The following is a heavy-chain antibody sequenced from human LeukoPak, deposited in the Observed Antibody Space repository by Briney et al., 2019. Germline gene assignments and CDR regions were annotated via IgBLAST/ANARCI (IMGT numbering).Heavy chain of an antibody. CDR3: ARYSSSPRWFDP. D-gene: IGHD6-13*01. CDR2: IYYSGST. Sequence: SETLSLTCTVSGGSISSSSYYWGWIRQPPGKGLEWIGYIYYSGSTYYNPSLKSRVTISVDTSKNQFSLKLSSVTAADTAVYYCARYSSSPRWFDPWGQGTLVTVSS. V-gene: IGHV4-31*03. J-gene: IGHJ5*02. CDR1: GGSISSSSYY.